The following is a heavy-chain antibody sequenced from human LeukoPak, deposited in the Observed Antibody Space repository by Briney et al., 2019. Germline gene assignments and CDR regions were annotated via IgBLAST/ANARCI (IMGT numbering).Heavy chain of an antibody. CDR3: AREEDCSGGICYLGNAFDI. V-gene: IGHV4-31*03. D-gene: IGHD2-15*01. Sequence: PSETLSLTCTVSGGSIISGGYYWSWVRQHPGKGLEWIGYIYYSGSSYYNPSLKSRVTMSVDTSKSQFSLDLSSLTAADTAVYYCAREEDCSGGICYLGNAFDIWGQGTMVTVSS. CDR2: IYYSGSS. J-gene: IGHJ3*02. CDR1: GGSIISGGYY.